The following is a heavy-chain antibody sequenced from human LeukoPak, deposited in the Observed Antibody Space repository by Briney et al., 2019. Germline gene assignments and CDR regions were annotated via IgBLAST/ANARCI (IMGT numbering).Heavy chain of an antibody. CDR1: GGSFSGYY. D-gene: IGHD1-7*01. CDR2: INHSGST. Sequence: SETLSLTCAVYGGSFSGYYWSWIRQPPGKGLEWIGEINHSGSTNYNPSLKSRVTISVDTSKNQFSLKLNSVTAADTAVYFCARILTGTDSWGQGTLVTVSS. J-gene: IGHJ5*02. CDR3: ARILTGTDS. V-gene: IGHV4-34*01.